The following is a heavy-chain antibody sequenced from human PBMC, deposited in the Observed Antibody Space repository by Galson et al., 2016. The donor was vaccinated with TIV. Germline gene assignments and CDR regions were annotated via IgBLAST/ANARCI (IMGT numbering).Heavy chain of an antibody. J-gene: IGHJ4*01. Sequence: QSGAEVKKPGVSLEISCQASGYTFTRYWIGWVRQMPGIGLEWMGMIYPRDSSTTLSLSFRGQLTMSFDQSINTAYLQWSGLRTSDTAMYFCARNDFPDFGCDCYTEYFCDFWGHGTLVTVSS. V-gene: IGHV5-51*01. D-gene: IGHD3-3*01. CDR2: IYPRDSST. CDR1: GYTFTRYW. CDR3: ARNDFPDFGCDCYTEYFCDF.